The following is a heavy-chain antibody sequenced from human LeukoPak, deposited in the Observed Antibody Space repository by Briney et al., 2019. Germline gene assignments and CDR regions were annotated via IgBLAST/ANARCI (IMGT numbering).Heavy chain of an antibody. CDR1: GESFSGYY. J-gene: IGHJ6*03. CDR3: ARGREMATISYYYYMDV. V-gene: IGHV4-34*01. CDR2: INHSGST. D-gene: IGHD5-24*01. Sequence: SETLSLTCAVYGESFSGYYWSWIRQPPGKGLEWIGEINHSGSTNYNPSLKSRVTISVDTSKNQFSLKLSSATAADTAVYYCARGREMATISYYYYMDVWGKGTTVTVSS.